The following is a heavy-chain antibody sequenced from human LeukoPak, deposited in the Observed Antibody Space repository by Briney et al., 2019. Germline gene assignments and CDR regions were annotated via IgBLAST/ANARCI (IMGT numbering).Heavy chain of an antibody. CDR3: TRAYDSSGYYRYFDY. D-gene: IGHD3-22*01. V-gene: IGHV3-49*04. CDR1: GFTFGDYA. Sequence: GGSLRLSCTASGFTFGDYAMSWVRQAPGKGLEWVGFIRSKAYGGTTEYAASVKGRFTISRDDSKSIAYLQMNSLKTEDKAVYYCTRAYDSSGYYRYFDYWGQGTLVTVSS. CDR2: IRSKAYGGTT. J-gene: IGHJ4*02.